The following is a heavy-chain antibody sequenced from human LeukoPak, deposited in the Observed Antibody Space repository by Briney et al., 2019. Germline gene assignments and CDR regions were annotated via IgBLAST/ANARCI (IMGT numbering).Heavy chain of an antibody. V-gene: IGHV1-18*01. D-gene: IGHD6-13*01. Sequence: ASVKVSCKASGYTFTSYGISWVRQAPGQGLEWMGWISAYNGNTNYAQKLQGRVTMTTDTSTSTAYMELRSLRSDNTAVYYCARRQQLVYAFDIWGQGTMVTVSS. CDR1: GYTFTSYG. CDR3: ARRQQLVYAFDI. CDR2: ISAYNGNT. J-gene: IGHJ3*02.